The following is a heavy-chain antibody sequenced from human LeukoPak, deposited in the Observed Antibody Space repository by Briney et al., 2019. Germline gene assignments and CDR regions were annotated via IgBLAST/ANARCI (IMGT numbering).Heavy chain of an antibody. CDR1: GYSISSGYY. D-gene: IGHD5-18*01. CDR3: ARFVDTATDDAFDI. J-gene: IGHJ3*02. CDR2: IYHSGST. Sequence: SETLSLTCTVSGYSISSGYYWGWIRQPPGKGLEWIGSIYHSGSTYYNPSLKSRVTISVDTSKNQFSLKLSSVTAADTAVYYCARFVDTATDDAFDIWGQGTMVTVSS. V-gene: IGHV4-38-2*02.